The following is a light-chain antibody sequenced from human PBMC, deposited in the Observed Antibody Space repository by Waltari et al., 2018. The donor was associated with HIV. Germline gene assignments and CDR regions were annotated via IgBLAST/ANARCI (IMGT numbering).Light chain of an antibody. Sequence: QSALTKPASVSGSPGQSITISCTGTSSDTGNYNLVSWYQLYPGKAPKLIIYEDNKRPSGVSNRFSGSKSADTASLTISGLQTEDEADYYCCAYAGGLEFGGVTKLTVL. CDR1: SSDTGNYNL. V-gene: IGLV2-23*01. J-gene: IGLJ2*01. CDR2: EDN. CDR3: CAYAGGLE.